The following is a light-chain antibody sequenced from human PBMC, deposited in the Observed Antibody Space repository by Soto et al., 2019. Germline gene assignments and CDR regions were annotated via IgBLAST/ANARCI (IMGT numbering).Light chain of an antibody. J-gene: IGKJ3*01. CDR1: QSVSSTY. CDR3: QQYGSSPPVT. Sequence: EIGLTQSPGTLSLSPGERATLSCRASQSVSSTYLAWYQQKPGQAPRLLIYGASTRATGIPDRFSGSGSGTDFTLTISRLESEDFAVYYCQQYGSSPPVTFGPGTKVDFK. V-gene: IGKV3-20*01. CDR2: GAS.